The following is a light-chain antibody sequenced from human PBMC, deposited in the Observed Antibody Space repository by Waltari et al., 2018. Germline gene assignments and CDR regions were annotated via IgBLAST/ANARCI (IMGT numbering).Light chain of an antibody. J-gene: IGKJ1*01. Sequence: EIVLTQSPGTLSLSLGERATVSCRASQSVSRALAWYHQKPGPAPRLLLYGASTRATGIPDRFSGSGSGTDFSLTISRLEPDDFAVYYCQHYLRLPVTFGQGTTVEI. CDR3: QHYLRLPVT. CDR2: GAS. CDR1: QSVSRA. V-gene: IGKV3-20*01.